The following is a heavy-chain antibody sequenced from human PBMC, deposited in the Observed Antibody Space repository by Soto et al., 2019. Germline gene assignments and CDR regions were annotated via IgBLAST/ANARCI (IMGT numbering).Heavy chain of an antibody. J-gene: IGHJ6*02. V-gene: IGHV1-2*04. CDR2: INPNSGGT. Sequence: GASVKVSCKASGYTFTGYYMHWVRQAPGQGLEWMGWINPNSGGTKYAQKFKSWVTMTRNTSISTAYLELSRLRSYDTAVYYCAIASRYYDFWSGYYLLGMDVWGQGTTVTVSS. CDR1: GYTFTGYY. CDR3: AIASRYYDFWSGYYLLGMDV. D-gene: IGHD3-3*01.